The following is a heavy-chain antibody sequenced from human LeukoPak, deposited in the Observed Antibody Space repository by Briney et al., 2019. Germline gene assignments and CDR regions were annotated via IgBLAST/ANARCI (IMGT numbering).Heavy chain of an antibody. D-gene: IGHD1-26*01. V-gene: IGHV3-74*01. CDR3: SRVLPGGSRSLDL. J-gene: IGHJ2*01. Sequence: GGSLRLSCAASGFAFSRYWMHWVRQAPGKGLEWVSRIQIDGSSTNYADSVKGRFTISRDNDKNTLYLQMHSLRAEDTAMYYCSRVLPGGSRSLDLWGLGTLAIVSS. CDR2: IQIDGSST. CDR1: GFAFSRYW.